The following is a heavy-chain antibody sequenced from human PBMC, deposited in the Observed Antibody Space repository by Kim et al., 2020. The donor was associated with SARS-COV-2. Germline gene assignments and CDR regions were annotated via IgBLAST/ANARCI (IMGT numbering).Heavy chain of an antibody. Sequence: ASVKVSCKASGGTFSSYAISWVRQAPGQGLEWMGGIIPIFGTANYAQKFQGRVTITADESTSTAYMELSSLRSEDTAVYYCARVYSSSYRYNWFDPWGQGTLVTVSS. J-gene: IGHJ5*02. V-gene: IGHV1-69*13. CDR3: ARVYSSSYRYNWFDP. CDR1: GGTFSSYA. CDR2: IIPIFGTA. D-gene: IGHD6-13*01.